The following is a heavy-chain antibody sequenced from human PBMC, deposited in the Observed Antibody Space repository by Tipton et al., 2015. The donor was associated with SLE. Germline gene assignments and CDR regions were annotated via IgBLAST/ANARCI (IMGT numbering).Heavy chain of an antibody. V-gene: IGHV4-59*01. Sequence: TLSFTCTVSGGSISSYYWSWIRQPPGKGLEWIGYIYYSGSTNYNPSLKSRVTISVDTSKNQFSLKLSSVTAADTAVYYCAGGMPSGSYNYWGQGTLVTVSS. D-gene: IGHD1-26*01. CDR2: IYYSGST. CDR3: AGGMPSGSYNY. J-gene: IGHJ4*02. CDR1: GGSISSYY.